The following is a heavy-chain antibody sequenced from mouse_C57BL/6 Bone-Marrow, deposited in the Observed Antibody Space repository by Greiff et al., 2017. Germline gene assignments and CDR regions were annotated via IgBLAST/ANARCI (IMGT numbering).Heavy chain of an antibody. Sequence: QVQLQQSGAELVRPGASVTLSCKASGYTFTDYEMHWVKQTPVHGLEWIGAIDPETGGTAYNQKFKGKAILTADKSSSTAYMELRSLTSEDSAVYYCTRRELRFYYYAMDYWGQGTSVTVSS. J-gene: IGHJ4*01. CDR2: IDPETGGT. CDR1: GYTFTDYE. D-gene: IGHD1-1*01. CDR3: TRRELRFYYYAMDY. V-gene: IGHV1-15*01.